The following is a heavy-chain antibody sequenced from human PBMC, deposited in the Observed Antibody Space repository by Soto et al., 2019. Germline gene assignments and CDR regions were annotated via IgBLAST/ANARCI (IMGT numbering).Heavy chain of an antibody. Sequence: SLTCTVSGSSISSYYWSWIRQPPGKGLEWIGCIYYSGSTYYNPSLKSRVTISVDTSKNQFSLKLSSVTAADTAVYYCAIPGYSSSWYLGAAYYFDYWGQGTLVTVSS. CDR1: GSSISSYY. CDR3: AIPGYSSSWYLGAAYYFDY. CDR2: IYYSGST. J-gene: IGHJ4*02. V-gene: IGHV4-59*04. D-gene: IGHD6-13*01.